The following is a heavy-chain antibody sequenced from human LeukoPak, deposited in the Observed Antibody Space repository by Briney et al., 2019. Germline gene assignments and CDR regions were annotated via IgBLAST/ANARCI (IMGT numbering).Heavy chain of an antibody. CDR3: TRMTTGHDY. Sequence: SETLSLTCAVSGYSISSGYYWGWIRQPPGKGLEWIGEINHSGSTNYNPSLKSRVTMSIDTSRKQFSLNLRSVTVADTAVYYCTRMTTGHDYWGQGTLVTVSS. D-gene: IGHD4-17*01. J-gene: IGHJ4*02. CDR2: INHSGST. CDR1: GYSISSGYY. V-gene: IGHV4-38-2*01.